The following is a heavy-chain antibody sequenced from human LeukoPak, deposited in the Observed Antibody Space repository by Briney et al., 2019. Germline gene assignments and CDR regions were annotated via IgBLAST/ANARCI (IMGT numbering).Heavy chain of an antibody. CDR3: AKDQGVQLGIDY. CDR1: GFTFSSNA. J-gene: IGHJ4*02. V-gene: IGHV3-30*18. D-gene: IGHD1-1*01. Sequence: GGSLRLSCAASGFTFSSNAMHWVRQAPGKGLEWVAIISYDGSDKYYADSVKGRFTISRDNSKNTLDLQMNSLRAEDTAVYYCAKDQGVQLGIDYWGQGSLVTVSS. CDR2: ISYDGSDK.